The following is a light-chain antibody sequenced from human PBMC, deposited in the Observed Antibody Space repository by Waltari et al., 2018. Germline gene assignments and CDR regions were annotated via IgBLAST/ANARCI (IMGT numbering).Light chain of an antibody. Sequence: CWDEHKPCHSPLWGIYQETKRASGVPERFPGSRSGNAATLTISGTQAMDEADYYCQALGTGAWVFGGGTKLTVL. J-gene: IGLJ3*02. CDR2: QET. V-gene: IGLV3-1*01. CDR3: QALGTGAWV.